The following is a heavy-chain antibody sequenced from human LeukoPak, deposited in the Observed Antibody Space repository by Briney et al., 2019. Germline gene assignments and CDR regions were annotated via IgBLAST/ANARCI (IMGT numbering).Heavy chain of an antibody. CDR1: GGSFSGYY. J-gene: IGHJ5*02. CDR2: INHSGST. CDR3: ARGPNYYDSSGYYSAAWFDP. D-gene: IGHD3-22*01. V-gene: IGHV4-34*01. Sequence: SETLSLTCAVYGGSFSGYYWSWIRQPPGKGLEWVGEINHSGSTNYNPSLKSRVTISVDTSKNQFSLKLSSVTAADTAVYYCARGPNYYDSSGYYSAAWFDPWGQGTLVTVSS.